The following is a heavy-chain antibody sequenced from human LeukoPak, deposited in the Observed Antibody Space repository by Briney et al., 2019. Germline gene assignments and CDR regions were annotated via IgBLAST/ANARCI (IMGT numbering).Heavy chain of an antibody. J-gene: IGHJ4*02. CDR1: GGSFSGYY. V-gene: IGHV4-34*01. CDR3: ARMNTAMVYFDY. Sequence: KSSETLSLTCAVYGGSFSGYYWSWIRQPPGKGLEWIGEINHSGSTNYNPSLKSRVTISVDTSKNQFSLKLSSVTAADTAVYYCARMNTAMVYFDYWGQGTLVTVSS. D-gene: IGHD5-18*01. CDR2: INHSGST.